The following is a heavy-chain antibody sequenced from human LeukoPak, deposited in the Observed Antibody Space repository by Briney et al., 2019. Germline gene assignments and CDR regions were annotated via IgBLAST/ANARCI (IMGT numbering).Heavy chain of an antibody. CDR1: GGSISSSSYY. CDR3: ARGSYSSSWYHDAFDI. V-gene: IGHV4-39*07. Sequence: PSETLSLTCTVSGGSISSSSYYWGWIRQPPGKGLEWIGSIYYSGSTNYNPSLKSRVTISADTSKNQFSLKLSSVTAADTAVYYCARGSYSSSWYHDAFDIWGQGTMVTVSS. J-gene: IGHJ3*02. D-gene: IGHD6-13*01. CDR2: IYYSGST.